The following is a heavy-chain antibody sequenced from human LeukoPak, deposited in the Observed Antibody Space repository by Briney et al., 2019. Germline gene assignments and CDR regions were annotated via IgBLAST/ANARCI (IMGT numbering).Heavy chain of an antibody. CDR2: MNPNSGNT. J-gene: IGHJ3*02. D-gene: IGHD2-21*02. Sequence: ASVKVSCKASGYTFTSYGISWVRQAPGQGLEWMGWMNPNSGNTGYAQKFQGRVTMTRNTPISTAYMELSSLRSEDTAVYYCARGRVVTAHAFDIWGQGTMVTVSS. V-gene: IGHV1-8*02. CDR3: ARGRVVTAHAFDI. CDR1: GYTFTSYG.